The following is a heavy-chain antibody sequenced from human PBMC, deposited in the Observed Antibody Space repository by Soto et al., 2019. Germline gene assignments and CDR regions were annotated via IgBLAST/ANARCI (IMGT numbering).Heavy chain of an antibody. CDR2: IYISGST. J-gene: IGHJ4*02. CDR3: AGYDSSGYYLDY. CDR1: GGSISSHY. Sequence: PSETLSLTCSGSGGSISSHYWSWIRQPAGKGLEWIGLIYISGSTNYNPSLKSRVTMSVDTSKSQFSLKLSSVTAADTAVYYCAGYDSSGYYLDYWGQGTLVTVSS. D-gene: IGHD3-22*01. V-gene: IGHV4-4*07.